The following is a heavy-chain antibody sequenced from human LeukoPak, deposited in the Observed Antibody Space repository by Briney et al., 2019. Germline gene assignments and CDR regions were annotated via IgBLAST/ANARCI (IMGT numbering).Heavy chain of an antibody. J-gene: IGHJ5*02. CDR1: GYTFTGNY. CDR3: ARVVVPAAIVTGDWFDP. V-gene: IGHV1-2*02. CDR2: INPNSGGT. D-gene: IGHD2-2*02. Sequence: ASVKVSCKASGYTFTGNYMHWVRQAPGQGLEWMGWINPNSGGTNYAQKFQGRVTMTRDTSISTAYMELSRLRSDDTAVYYCARVVVPAAIVTGDWFDPWGQGTLVTVSS.